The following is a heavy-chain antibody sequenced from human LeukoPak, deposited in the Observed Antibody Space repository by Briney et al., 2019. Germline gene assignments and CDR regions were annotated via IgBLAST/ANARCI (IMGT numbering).Heavy chain of an antibody. J-gene: IGHJ4*02. Sequence: GGSLRLSCAASGFTFSSYSMNWVRQAPGKGLEWVSSISSSSSYIYYADSVKGRFTISRDNAKNSLYLQMNSLRAEDTAVYYCARDQGSGYYLLDYWGQGTPVTVSS. CDR1: GFTFSSYS. V-gene: IGHV3-21*01. CDR3: ARDQGSGYYLLDY. CDR2: ISSSSSYI. D-gene: IGHD3-22*01.